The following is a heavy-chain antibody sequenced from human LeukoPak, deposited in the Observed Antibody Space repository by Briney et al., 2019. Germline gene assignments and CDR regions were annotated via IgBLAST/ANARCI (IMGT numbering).Heavy chain of an antibody. CDR2: TSYDGSNK. CDR1: GFTFSSYG. V-gene: IGHV3-30*18. CDR3: AKGMFAYYYDSSGETFDY. D-gene: IGHD3-22*01. J-gene: IGHJ4*02. Sequence: PGRSLRLSCAASGFTFSSYGMHWVRQAPGKGLEWVAVTSYDGSNKYYADSVKGRFTISRDNSKNTLYLQMNSLRAEDTAVYYCAKGMFAYYYDSSGETFDYWGQGTLVTVSS.